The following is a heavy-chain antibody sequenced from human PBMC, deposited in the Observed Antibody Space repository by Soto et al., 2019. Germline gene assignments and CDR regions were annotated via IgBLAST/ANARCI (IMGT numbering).Heavy chain of an antibody. V-gene: IGHV3-33*01. D-gene: IGHD6-19*01. CDR1: GFTFSSYG. CDR3: ARDLSLPRQWLGYFDY. Sequence: ESGGGVVQPGRSLRLSCAASGFTFSSYGMHWVRQAPGKGLEWVAVIWYDGSNKYYADSVKGRFTISRDNSKNTLYLQMNSLRAEDTAVYYCARDLSLPRQWLGYFDYWGQGTLVTVSS. CDR2: IWYDGSNK. J-gene: IGHJ4*02.